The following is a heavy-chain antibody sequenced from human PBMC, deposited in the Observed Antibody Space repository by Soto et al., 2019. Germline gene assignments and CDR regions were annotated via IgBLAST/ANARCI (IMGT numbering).Heavy chain of an antibody. CDR1: GFTFSSYA. Sequence: ESGGGVVQPGRSLRLSCAASGFTFSSYAMHWVRQAPGKGLEWVAVISYDGSNKYYADSVKGRFTISRDNSKNTLYLQMNSLRAEDTAVYYCASSGSYDYFDYWGQGTLVTVSS. CDR2: ISYDGSNK. V-gene: IGHV3-30-3*01. D-gene: IGHD1-26*01. J-gene: IGHJ4*02. CDR3: ASSGSYDYFDY.